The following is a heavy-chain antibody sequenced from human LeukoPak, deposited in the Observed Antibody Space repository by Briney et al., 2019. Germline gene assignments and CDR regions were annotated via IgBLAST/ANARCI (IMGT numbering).Heavy chain of an antibody. CDR2: INPSGGST. CDR1: GYTFTSYY. V-gene: IGHV1-46*01. D-gene: IGHD1-26*01. CDR3: ARDRGSPGDYYYMDV. J-gene: IGHJ6*03. Sequence: ASVKVSCKASGYTFTSYYMHWVRQAPGQGLEWMGIINPSGGSTSYAQEFQGRVTMTRDTSTSTVYMELSSLRSEDTAVYYCARDRGSPGDYYYMDVWGKGTTVIVSS.